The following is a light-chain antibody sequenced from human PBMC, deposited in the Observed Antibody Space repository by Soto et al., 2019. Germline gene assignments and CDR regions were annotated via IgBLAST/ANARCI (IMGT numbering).Light chain of an antibody. Sequence: QTVVTQEPSFSVSPGGTVTLTCGLSSGSVSTSYYPSWYQQTPGQAPRTLIYTTHTRSSGVPDRFSGSILGNKAALTITGAQADDESHYYYVLYIGSGLWVFGGGTKLTVL. CDR1: SGSVSTSYY. CDR2: TTH. V-gene: IGLV8-61*01. CDR3: VLYIGSGLWV. J-gene: IGLJ3*02.